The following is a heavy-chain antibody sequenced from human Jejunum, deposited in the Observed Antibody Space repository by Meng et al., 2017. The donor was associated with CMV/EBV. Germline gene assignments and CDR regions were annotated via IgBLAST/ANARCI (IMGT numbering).Heavy chain of an antibody. CDR1: GFPFSNYW. CDR3: GRNRVDY. J-gene: IGHJ4*02. V-gene: IGHV3-7*01. Sequence: SFSASGFPFSNYWMTWVRQAPGKGLEWVANIKQDGSEKFYVDSAKGRFTISRDNAKNSLYLQMNSLRGDDTGVYYCGRNRVDYWGQGTLVTVSS. CDR2: IKQDGSEK. D-gene: IGHD3-10*01.